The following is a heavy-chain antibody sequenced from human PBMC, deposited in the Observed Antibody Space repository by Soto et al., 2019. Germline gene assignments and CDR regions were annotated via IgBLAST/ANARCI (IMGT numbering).Heavy chain of an antibody. Sequence: GGSLRLSCAASGFTFSSYSMNWVRQAPGKGLEWVSSISSSSSYIYYADSVKGRFTISRDNAKNSLYLQMNSLRAEDTAVYYCARVPYDILTGDYRPTDYWGQGTLVTLSS. D-gene: IGHD3-9*01. J-gene: IGHJ4*02. CDR2: ISSSSSYI. CDR3: ARVPYDILTGDYRPTDY. CDR1: GFTFSSYS. V-gene: IGHV3-21*01.